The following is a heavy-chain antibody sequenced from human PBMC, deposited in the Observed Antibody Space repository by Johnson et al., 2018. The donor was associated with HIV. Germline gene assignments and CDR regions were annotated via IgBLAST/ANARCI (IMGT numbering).Heavy chain of an antibody. Sequence: EVQLVESGGGLVQPGGSLRLSCAASGFTFSSYWMHWVRQAPGKGLVWVSRINSDGSSTSYADSVKGRFTISRDNSKNTLYLQMNTLRPEDTAVYYCARDRFGSGRPNAFDMWGQGTMVTVSS. CDR2: INSDGSST. J-gene: IGHJ3*02. CDR1: GFTFSSYW. CDR3: ARDRFGSGRPNAFDM. V-gene: IGHV3-74*01. D-gene: IGHD3-10*01.